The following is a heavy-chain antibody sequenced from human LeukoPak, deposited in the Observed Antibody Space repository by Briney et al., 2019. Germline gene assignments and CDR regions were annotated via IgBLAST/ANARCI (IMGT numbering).Heavy chain of an antibody. CDR3: ARDLTKAGYSSSFGY. CDR1: GYTFTGYY. V-gene: IGHV1-2*02. CDR2: INPNSGGT. J-gene: IGHJ4*02. Sequence: ASVKVSCKASGYTFTGYYMHWVRQAPGRGLEWMGWINPNSGGTNYAQKFQGRVTMTRDTSISTAYMELSRLRSDDTAVYYCARDLTKAGYSSSFGYWGQGTLVTVSS. D-gene: IGHD6-13*01.